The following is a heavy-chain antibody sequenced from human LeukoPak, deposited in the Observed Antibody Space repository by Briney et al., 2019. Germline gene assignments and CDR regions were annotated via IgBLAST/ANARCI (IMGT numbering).Heavy chain of an antibody. CDR1: GYSFTSYW. D-gene: IGHD1-7*01. CDR3: ARGAAGTTPDYYYFGLDV. V-gene: IGHV5-51*01. Sequence: GESLKISCKGSGYSFTSYWIGWVRQMPGKGLEWMGIIYPGDSDTRYSPSFQGQVTISADKSISTAYLQWSSLKASDTAMYYCARGAAGTTPDYYYFGLDVWGQGTTVRVSS. CDR2: IYPGDSDT. J-gene: IGHJ6*02.